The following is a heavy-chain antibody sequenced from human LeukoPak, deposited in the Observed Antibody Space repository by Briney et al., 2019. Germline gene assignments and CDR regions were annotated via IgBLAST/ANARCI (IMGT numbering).Heavy chain of an antibody. Sequence: GGSLGLSCAASGFTFSGYAMSWVRQAPGKGLEWVSAISGSGGSTYYADSVKGRFTISRDNSKNTLYLQMNSLRAEDTAVYYCAKGGRDSSGYYESHFQHWGQGTLVTVSS. CDR3: AKGGRDSSGYYESHFQH. V-gene: IGHV3-23*01. J-gene: IGHJ1*01. CDR2: ISGSGGST. CDR1: GFTFSGYA. D-gene: IGHD3-22*01.